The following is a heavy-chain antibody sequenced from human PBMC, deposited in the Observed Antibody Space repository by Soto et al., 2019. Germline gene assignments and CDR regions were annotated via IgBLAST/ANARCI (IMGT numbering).Heavy chain of an antibody. D-gene: IGHD2-2*01. J-gene: IGHJ6*02. CDR2: IIPIFGTA. V-gene: IGHV1-69*13. CDR1: GGTFSSYA. Sequence: GASVKVSCKASGGTFSSYAISWVRQAPGQGLEWMGGIIPIFGTANYAQKFQGRVTITADESTSTAYMELSSLRSEDTAVYYCASGAKRYCSSTSCYYYGMDVRGQGTTVTVSS. CDR3: ASGAKRYCSSTSCYYYGMDV.